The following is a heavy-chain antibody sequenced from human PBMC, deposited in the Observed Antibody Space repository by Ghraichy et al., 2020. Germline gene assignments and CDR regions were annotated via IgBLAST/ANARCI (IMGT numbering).Heavy chain of an antibody. CDR1: GFTFSSYW. CDR3: AREDYYYGMDV. Sequence: LSLTCAASGFTFSSYWMSWVRQAPGKGLEWVANIKQDGSEKYYVDSVKGRFTISRDNAKNSLYLQMNSLRAEDTAVYYWAREDYYYGMDVWGQGTTVTVSS. CDR2: IKQDGSEK. J-gene: IGHJ6*02. V-gene: IGHV3-7*03.